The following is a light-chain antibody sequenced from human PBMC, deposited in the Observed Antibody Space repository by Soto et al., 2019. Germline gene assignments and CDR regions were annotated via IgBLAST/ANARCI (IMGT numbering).Light chain of an antibody. CDR1: SSDVGGYNY. CDR2: DVS. Sequence: QSALTQPASVSGSPGQSITISCTGTSSDVGGYNYVSWYQQHPGKAPKLMIYDVSNRPPGVSNRFSGSKSGNTASLTISGLQAEDEADDYCSSYTSSSTRVFGTGTKLTVL. V-gene: IGLV2-14*01. CDR3: SSYTSSSTRV. J-gene: IGLJ1*01.